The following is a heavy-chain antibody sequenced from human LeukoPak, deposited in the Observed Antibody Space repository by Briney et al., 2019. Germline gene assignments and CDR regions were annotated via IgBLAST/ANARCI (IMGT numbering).Heavy chain of an antibody. Sequence: VQPGGSLRLSCAASGFTFSSYLINWVRQAPGKGLEWVSSISGRGDIINYADSVKGRFTISRDNYRNTVYLQMNSLRVDDTAVYYCAKDGPQWGSYFDFWGQGTLVTVSS. CDR1: GFTFSSYL. J-gene: IGHJ4*02. CDR3: AKDGPQWGSYFDF. D-gene: IGHD1-26*01. V-gene: IGHV3-23*01. CDR2: ISGRGDII.